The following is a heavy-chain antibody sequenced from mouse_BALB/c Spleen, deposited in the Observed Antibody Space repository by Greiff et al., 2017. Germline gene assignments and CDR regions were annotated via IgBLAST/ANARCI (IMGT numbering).Heavy chain of an antibody. J-gene: IGHJ3*01. CDR1: GYTFTSYW. CDR3: GAGNYGFAY. D-gene: IGHD2-1*01. V-gene: IGHV1S56*01. Sequence: QVQLQQSGTVLARPGASVKMSCKASGYTFTSYWMHWVKQRPGQGLEWIGWIYPGNVNTKYNEKFKGKATLTADKSSSTAYMQLSSLTSEDSAVYFCGAGNYGFAYWGQGTLVTVSA. CDR2: IYPGNVNT.